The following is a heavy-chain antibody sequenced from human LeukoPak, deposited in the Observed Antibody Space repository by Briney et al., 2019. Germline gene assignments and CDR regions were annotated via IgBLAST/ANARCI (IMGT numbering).Heavy chain of an antibody. CDR2: IKQDESEK. CDR1: GFTFSNYW. Sequence: LSGGSLRLSCSASGFTFSNYWMSWVRQAPGKGLEWVANIKQDESEKYYVDSVKGRFTISRDNAKSSLYLQMNSLGAEDTAVYYCARALDSSSSRYQAFEEWGQGTLVTVSS. J-gene: IGHJ4*02. V-gene: IGHV3-7*01. D-gene: IGHD2-2*01. CDR3: ARALDSSSSRYQAFEE.